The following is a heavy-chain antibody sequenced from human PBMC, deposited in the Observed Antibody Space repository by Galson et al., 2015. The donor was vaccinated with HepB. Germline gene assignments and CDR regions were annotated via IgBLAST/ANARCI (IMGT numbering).Heavy chain of an antibody. CDR3: ARGDCSSTRCYFLKD. J-gene: IGHJ4*02. Sequence: SLRLSCAASGFTFSTYGMNWVRQAPGKGLEWVSYISISSSTIYYADSVKGRFTISRDNAKNSLYLQMNSLRDEDTAVYYCARGDCSSTRCYFLKDWGQGTLVTVSS. CDR2: ISISSSTI. V-gene: IGHV3-48*02. CDR1: GFTFSTYG. D-gene: IGHD2-2*01.